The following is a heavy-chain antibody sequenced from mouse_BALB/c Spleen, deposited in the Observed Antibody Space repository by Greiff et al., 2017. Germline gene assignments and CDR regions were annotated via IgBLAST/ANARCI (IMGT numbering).Heavy chain of an antibody. J-gene: IGHJ3*01. V-gene: IGHV1-80*01. Sequence: QVQLQQSGAELVRPGSSVKISCKASGYAFSSYWMNWVKQRPGQGLEWIGQIYPGDGDTNYNGKFKGKATLTADKSSSTAYMQLSSLTSEDSAVYFCARELGRETWFAYWGQGTLVTVSA. CDR3: ARELGRETWFAY. D-gene: IGHD4-1*01. CDR1: GYAFSSYW. CDR2: IYPGDGDT.